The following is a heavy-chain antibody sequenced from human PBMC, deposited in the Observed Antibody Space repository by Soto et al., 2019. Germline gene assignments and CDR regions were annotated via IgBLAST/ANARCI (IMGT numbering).Heavy chain of an antibody. CDR1: GGSISSGGYY. Sequence: SETLSLTCTVSGGSISSGGYYWSWIRQHPGKGLEWIGYIYYSGSTYYNPSLKSRVTISVDTSKNQFSLKLSSVTAADTAVYYCARDLSREMAFDYWGQGTLVTVSS. CDR2: IYYSGST. D-gene: IGHD1-26*01. V-gene: IGHV4-31*03. J-gene: IGHJ4*02. CDR3: ARDLSREMAFDY.